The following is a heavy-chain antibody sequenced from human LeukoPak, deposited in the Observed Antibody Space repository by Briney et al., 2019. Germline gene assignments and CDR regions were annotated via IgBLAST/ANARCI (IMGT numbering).Heavy chain of an antibody. D-gene: IGHD4-11*01. CDR2: ICTSGST. J-gene: IGHJ4*02. CDR3: AGELAYSNYVEY. Sequence: SETLSLTXTVSGGSISSGSYCWSWIRQPAGKGLEWIGRICTSGSTNYNPSLKSRVTISVDTSKNQFSLKLSSVTAADTAVYYCAGELAYSNYVEYWGQGTLVTVSS. V-gene: IGHV4-61*02. CDR1: GGSISSGSYC.